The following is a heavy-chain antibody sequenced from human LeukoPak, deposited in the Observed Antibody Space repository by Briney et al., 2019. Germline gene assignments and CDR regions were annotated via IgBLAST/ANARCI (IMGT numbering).Heavy chain of an antibody. CDR3: ARAARRWLQTEGYYFDY. D-gene: IGHD5-24*01. CDR1: GFTFSSYA. V-gene: IGHV3-64*01. J-gene: IGHJ4*02. CDR2: ISSNGGST. Sequence: GGSLRLSCAASGFTFSSYAMHWVRQAPGKGLEYVSAISSNGGSTYYANSVNGRFTISRDNSKNTLYLQMGSLRAEDMAVYYCARAARRWLQTEGYYFDYWGQGTLVTVSS.